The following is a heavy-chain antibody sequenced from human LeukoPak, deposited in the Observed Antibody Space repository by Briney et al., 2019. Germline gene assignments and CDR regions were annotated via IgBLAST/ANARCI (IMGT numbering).Heavy chain of an antibody. J-gene: IGHJ5*02. V-gene: IGHV4-39*07. CDR3: ASGRVGGWFDP. CDR2: IYYSGST. CDR1: GDSISSSSYF. D-gene: IGHD3-16*01. Sequence: SETLSLTCTVSGDSISSSSYFWGWIRQPPGKGLEWIGSIYYSGSTHNNPSLNSRVTLAVDTSKNQFSLKLSSVTAADTAVYYCASGRVGGWFDPWGQGTLVTVSS.